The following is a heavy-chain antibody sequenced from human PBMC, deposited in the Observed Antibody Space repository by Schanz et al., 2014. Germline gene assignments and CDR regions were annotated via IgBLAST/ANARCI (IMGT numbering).Heavy chain of an antibody. CDR3: ARSPHYRERKQRSARPTTTNL. V-gene: IGHV3-64D*06. CDR1: GFTFSDYA. D-gene: IGHD1-26*01. CDR2: ITSDGGGT. J-gene: IGHJ4*02. Sequence: EEQLLESGGALVQPGGSLIISCSASGFTFSDYALHWVRQAPGKGLEYVSAITSDGGGTYYADSVKGRFIISRDTSRNMLFLQMSSLTSDDTAVYYCARSPHYRERKQRSARPTTTNLWGQGTLVTVFS.